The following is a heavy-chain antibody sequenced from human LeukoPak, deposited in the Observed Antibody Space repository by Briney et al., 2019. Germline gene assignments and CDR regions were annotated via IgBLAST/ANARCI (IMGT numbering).Heavy chain of an antibody. J-gene: IGHJ4*02. D-gene: IGHD3-9*01. Sequence: ASVKVSCKASGFTFARSAVQWVRQARGQRPEWIGWIVIANGNTNYAQKFQERLTITRDMSTSTAYMELSSLGSEDTAVYYCAAADDLLTGYYDLDNWGQGTVVTVSS. CDR3: AAADDLLTGYYDLDN. V-gene: IGHV1-58*01. CDR2: IVIANGNT. CDR1: GFTFARSA.